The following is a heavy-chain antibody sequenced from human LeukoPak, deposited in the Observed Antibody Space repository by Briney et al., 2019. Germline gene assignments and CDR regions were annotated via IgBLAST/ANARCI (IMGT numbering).Heavy chain of an antibody. V-gene: IGHV5-51*01. D-gene: IGHD2-15*01. CDR2: IYPGDSDT. Sequence: GESLKFSCKGSGYSFTSYWIGWVRQMPGKGLEWMGIIYPGDSDTRYSPSFQGQVTISADKSISTAYPQWSSLKASDTAMYYCARVVVAATGWFDPWGQGTLVTVSS. CDR3: ARVVVAATGWFDP. CDR1: GYSFTSYW. J-gene: IGHJ5*02.